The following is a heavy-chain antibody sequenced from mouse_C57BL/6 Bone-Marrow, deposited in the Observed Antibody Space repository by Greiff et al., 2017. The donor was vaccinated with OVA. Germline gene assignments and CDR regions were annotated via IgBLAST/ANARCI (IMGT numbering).Heavy chain of an antibody. V-gene: IGHV5-17*01. J-gene: IGHJ2*01. CDR1: GFTFSDYG. CDR3: ASPYYSNYGGYFDY. Sequence: EVKLVESGGGLVKPGGSLKLSCAASGFTFSDYGMHWVRQAPEKGLEWVAYISSGSSTIYYADTVKGRFTISRDNAKNTLFLQMTSLRSEDTAMYYCASPYYSNYGGYFDYWGQGTTLTVSS. D-gene: IGHD2-5*01. CDR2: ISSGSSTI.